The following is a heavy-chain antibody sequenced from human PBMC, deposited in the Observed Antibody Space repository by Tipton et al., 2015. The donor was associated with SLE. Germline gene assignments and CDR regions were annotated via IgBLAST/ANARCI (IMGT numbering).Heavy chain of an antibody. D-gene: IGHD3-10*01. CDR3: ASTITSYAFDF. CDR1: GGSFSGYY. V-gene: IGHV4-34*09. Sequence: TLSLTCAVYGGSFSGYYWSWIRQPPGKGLEWIGEINHSGSTNYNPSLRSRVTISADPSKNHFSLKLTSVTAADTAIYYCASTITSYAFDFWGQGTLVTVSS. J-gene: IGHJ3*01. CDR2: INHSGST.